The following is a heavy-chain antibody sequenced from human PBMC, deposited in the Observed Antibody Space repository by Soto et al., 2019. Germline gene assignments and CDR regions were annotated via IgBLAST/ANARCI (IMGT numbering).Heavy chain of an antibody. V-gene: IGHV3-33*01. J-gene: IGHJ6*03. Sequence: GGSRLSCAASGFTFSSYGMHWVRQAPGKGLEWVAVIWYDGSNKYYADSVKGRFTISRDNSKNMLYLQMNSLRAEDTAVYYCARGGLGCSSTSCYDNRAYYYYYMDVWGKGTTVTVSS. D-gene: IGHD2-2*01. CDR2: IWYDGSNK. CDR3: ARGGLGCSSTSCYDNRAYYYYYMDV. CDR1: GFTFSSYG.